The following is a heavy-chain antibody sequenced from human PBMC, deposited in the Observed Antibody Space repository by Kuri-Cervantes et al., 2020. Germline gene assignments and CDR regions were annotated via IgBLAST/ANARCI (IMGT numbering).Heavy chain of an antibody. Sequence: ASVKVSCKASGYTFTSYAMHWVRQAPGQRLEWMGWINAGNDNTKYSQKFQGRVTITRDTSATTAYMELSSLRSEDTAVYYCARDYGDYYGGRTFDIWGQGTMVTVSS. CDR1: GYTFTSYA. D-gene: IGHD4-17*01. CDR3: ARDYGDYYGGRTFDI. V-gene: IGHV1-3*01. CDR2: INAGNDNT. J-gene: IGHJ3*02.